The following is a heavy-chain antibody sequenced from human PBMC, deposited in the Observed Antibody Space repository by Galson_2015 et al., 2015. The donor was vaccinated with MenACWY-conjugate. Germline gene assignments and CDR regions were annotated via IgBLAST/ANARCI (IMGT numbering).Heavy chain of an antibody. J-gene: IGHJ2*01. Sequence: SLRLSCAASGFTFNSYCMHWVRQAPGKGLEWVSPINANGSLTTYADSVKGRFTISRDNAKNTLYLQMNSLRAEDTAVYYCARELRIFWYFDFWGRGTLVSVSS. CDR2: INANGSLT. CDR3: ARELRIFWYFDF. CDR1: GFTFNSYC. D-gene: IGHD2/OR15-2a*01. V-gene: IGHV3-74*03.